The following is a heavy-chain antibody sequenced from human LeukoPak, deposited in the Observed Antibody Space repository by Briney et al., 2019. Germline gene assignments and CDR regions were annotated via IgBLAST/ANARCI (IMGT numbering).Heavy chain of an antibody. CDR3: TTDSNYYDSSGYPP. V-gene: IGHV3-15*01. CDR1: GFTFSNAW. Sequence: GGSLRLSCAASGFTFSNAWMSWVRQAPGKGLEWVGRIKSKTDGGTTDYAAPVKGRFTISRDDSKNTLYLQMNSLKTEDTAVYYCTTDSNYYDSSGYPPWGQGTLVTVSS. J-gene: IGHJ5*02. CDR2: IKSKTDGGTT. D-gene: IGHD3-22*01.